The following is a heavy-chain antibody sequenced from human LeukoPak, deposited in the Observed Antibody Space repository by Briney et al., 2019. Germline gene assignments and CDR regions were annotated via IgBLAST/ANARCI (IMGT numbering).Heavy chain of an antibody. CDR2: VYSGGNV. V-gene: IGHV4-39*01. CDR3: VRGAMVSKPGDF. D-gene: IGHD2/OR15-2a*01. J-gene: IGHJ4*02. Sequence: SETLSLTCSVSGVSVNSRSFYWNWVRQPPGKGLEWIGSVYSGGNVYQSPSLQSRAAISVDASNNSFSLTLKSVTAADTAVYFCVRGAMVSKPGDFWGQGTLVIVSS. CDR1: GVSVNSRSFY.